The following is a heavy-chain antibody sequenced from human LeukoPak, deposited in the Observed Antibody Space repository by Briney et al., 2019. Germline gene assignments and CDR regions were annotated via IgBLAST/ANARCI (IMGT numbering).Heavy chain of an antibody. CDR2: IYYSGST. CDR3: ARHESSRDLAVAGSNWFDP. CDR1: GGPISSSSYY. D-gene: IGHD6-19*01. Sequence: PSETLSLTCTVSGGPISSSSYYWGWIRHAPGKGLEWIGSIYYSGSTYYNPSLKSRVTISVDTSKNQFSLKLSSVTAADTAVYYCARHESSRDLAVAGSNWFDPWGQGTLVTVSS. J-gene: IGHJ5*02. V-gene: IGHV4-39*01.